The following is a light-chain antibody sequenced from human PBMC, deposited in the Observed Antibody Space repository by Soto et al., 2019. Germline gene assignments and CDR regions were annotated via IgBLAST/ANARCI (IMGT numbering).Light chain of an antibody. CDR1: HPIYIN. CDR2: RAS. Sequence: MKNTAATLSMSPGESATLAFRAGHPIYINVAWYQQRPGQAPRLLIDRASTRAAGVPARFSGSGSGTEFTLTSSVQQSDDVALYCYQHNHYLLTFGQGTIVEI. CDR3: QHNHYLLT. V-gene: IGKV3-15*01. J-gene: IGKJ1*01.